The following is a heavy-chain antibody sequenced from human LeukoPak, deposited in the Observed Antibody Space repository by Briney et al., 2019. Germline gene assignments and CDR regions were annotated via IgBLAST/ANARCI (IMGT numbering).Heavy chain of an antibody. D-gene: IGHD2-2*01. CDR2: IYYSGNT. CDR1: GGSISSYY. CDR3: ARHASSSTSWLPA. J-gene: IGHJ5*02. V-gene: IGHV4-59*08. Sequence: SETLSLTCTVSGGSISSYYWSWIRQPPGKGLEWIANIYYSGNTNYNPSLKSQVSISVDTSKNQLSLKVSSVTAADTAVYFCARHASSSTSWLPAWGQGTLVTVSS.